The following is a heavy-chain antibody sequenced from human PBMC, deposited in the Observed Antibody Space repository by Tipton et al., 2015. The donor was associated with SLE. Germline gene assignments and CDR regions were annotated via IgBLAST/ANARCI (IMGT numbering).Heavy chain of an antibody. D-gene: IGHD1-26*01. CDR2: IHYSGTT. J-gene: IGHJ3*02. CDR1: GGSITNHY. CDR3: ARTLGAIAHTVYDAFDI. Sequence: TLSLTCTVSGGSITNHYWNWIRQPPGKGLEWIGYIHYSGTTHDNPSLKSRVTMSVDMSKNKFSLRLTSVTAADTAVYYCARTLGAIAHTVYDAFDIWGQGKMVTVSS. V-gene: IGHV4-59*11.